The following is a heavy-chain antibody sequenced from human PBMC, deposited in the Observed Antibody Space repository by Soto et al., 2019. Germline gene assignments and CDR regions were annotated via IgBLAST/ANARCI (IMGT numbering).Heavy chain of an antibody. D-gene: IGHD3-10*01. Sequence: SETLSLTCSVSGGAINSYWWSWIRQPAGKGLEWIGRVYSSGTTDYNPSLNSRAPLSVETSKNQFSLKLSSVTAAETAVYYCARDIGSYAYREGYWGQGIQVPVPS. J-gene: IGHJ4*02. V-gene: IGHV4-4*07. CDR2: VYSSGTT. CDR1: GGAINSYW. CDR3: ARDIGSYAYREGY.